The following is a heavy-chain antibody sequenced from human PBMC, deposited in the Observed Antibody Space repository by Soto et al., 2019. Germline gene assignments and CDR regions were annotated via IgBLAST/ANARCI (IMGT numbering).Heavy chain of an antibody. V-gene: IGHV4-39*01. D-gene: IGHD2-8*01. CDR1: GGSISSSSYY. J-gene: IGHJ5*02. CDR3: ARGIVLMVYATQPRFDP. CDR2: IYYSGST. Sequence: PSETLSLTCTVSGGSISSSSYYWGWIRQPPGKGLEWIGSIYYSGSTYYNPSLKSRVTISVDTSKNQFSLKLSSVTAADTAVYYCARGIVLMVYATQPRFDPWGQGTLVTVSS.